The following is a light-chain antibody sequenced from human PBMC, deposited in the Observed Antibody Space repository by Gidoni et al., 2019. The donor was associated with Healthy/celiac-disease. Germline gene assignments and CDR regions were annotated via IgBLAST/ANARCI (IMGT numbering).Light chain of an antibody. CDR1: KLGDKY. CDR2: QDS. Sequence: SYELTQPPSVSVSPGQTASLTCSGDKLGDKYACWYQQKPGQSPVLVIYQDSKRPSGIPERFSCSNSGNTATLTIRGTQAMDEADYYCQAWDSSNVVFGGWTKLTVL. J-gene: IGLJ2*01. CDR3: QAWDSSNVV. V-gene: IGLV3-1*01.